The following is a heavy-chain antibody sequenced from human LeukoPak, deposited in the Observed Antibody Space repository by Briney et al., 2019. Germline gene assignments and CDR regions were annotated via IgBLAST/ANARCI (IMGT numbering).Heavy chain of an antibody. Sequence: SETLSLTCTVSGGSISDYYWSWIRLPPGKGLEWIGNIYYSGSTNYNPSLKSRVTISVDTSKNQISLKLNSVTAADTAVYFCAVSFSGSPRGYYGLDVWGQGTTATVSS. V-gene: IGHV4-59*01. J-gene: IGHJ6*02. CDR2: IYYSGST. CDR3: AVSFSGSPRGYYGLDV. CDR1: GGSISDYY. D-gene: IGHD1-14*01.